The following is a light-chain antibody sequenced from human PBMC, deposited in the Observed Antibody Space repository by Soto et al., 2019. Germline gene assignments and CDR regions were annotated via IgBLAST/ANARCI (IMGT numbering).Light chain of an antibody. CDR2: WAS. CDR1: QSVLYSSNNKNY. J-gene: IGKJ1*01. Sequence: DTVMTQSPDSLAVTLGERATINCKSSQSVLYSSNNKNYLAWYQQKPGQPPKLLIYWASIRESGVPDRFSGSWSGTDFTLTISSLQAEDVAVYYCQQYYSTPQTFGQGTKVEIK. V-gene: IGKV4-1*01. CDR3: QQYYSTPQT.